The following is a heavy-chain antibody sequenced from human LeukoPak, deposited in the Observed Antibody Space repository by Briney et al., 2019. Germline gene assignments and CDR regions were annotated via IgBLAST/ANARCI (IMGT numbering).Heavy chain of an antibody. CDR2: IYYSGST. Sequence: SETLSLTCTVSGGSISSSGSYWGWIRQPPGKGLEWIGNIYYSGSTYYNPSLKSRVTISVDTSNNQFSLKLSSVTAADTAVYYCARPMIRGVKWFDPWGQGTLVTVSS. V-gene: IGHV4-39*01. CDR1: GGSISSSGSY. D-gene: IGHD3-10*01. J-gene: IGHJ5*02. CDR3: ARPMIRGVKWFDP.